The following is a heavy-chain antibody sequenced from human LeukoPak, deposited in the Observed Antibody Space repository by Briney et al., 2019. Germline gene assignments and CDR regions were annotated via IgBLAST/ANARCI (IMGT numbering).Heavy chain of an antibody. CDR3: ARDRTMVRGVQYYYYYGMDV. V-gene: IGHV3-7*01. CDR2: IKQDGSEK. D-gene: IGHD3-10*01. J-gene: IGHJ6*02. Sequence: GGSLRLSCAASGFTFSSYWMSWVRQAPGKGLEWVANIKQDGSEKYYVDSVKGRFTISRDNAKNSLYLQMNSLRAEDTAVYYCARDRTMVRGVQYYYYYGMDVWGQGTTVTVS. CDR1: GFTFSSYW.